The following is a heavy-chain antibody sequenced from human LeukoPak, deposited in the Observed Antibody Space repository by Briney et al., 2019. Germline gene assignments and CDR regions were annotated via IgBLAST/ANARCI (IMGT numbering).Heavy chain of an antibody. V-gene: IGHV3-73*01. Sequence: GGSLKLSCAASGFSFSGSAIHWVRQAPGKGLEWVGRIRGAGYSDAPAYVASVRGRFTISRDDSKSTAYLQMNSLKAEDTAVYYCTVPASGGNWFDPWGPGTLVTVSS. CDR3: TVPASGGNWFDP. CDR2: IRGAGYSDAP. CDR1: GFSFSGSA. J-gene: IGHJ5*02. D-gene: IGHD2-2*01.